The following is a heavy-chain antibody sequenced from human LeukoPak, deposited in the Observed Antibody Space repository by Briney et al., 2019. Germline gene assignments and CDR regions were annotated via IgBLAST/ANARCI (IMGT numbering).Heavy chain of an antibody. V-gene: IGHV3-30-3*01. CDR1: GFTFSSYA. Sequence: PGGSLRLSCAASGFTFSSYAMHWVRQAPGKGLEWVAVISYDGSNKYYADSVEGRFTISRDNSKNTLYLQMNSLRAENTAVYYCARDASYGGNAYFDYWGQGTLVTVSS. CDR2: ISYDGSNK. D-gene: IGHD4-23*01. J-gene: IGHJ4*02. CDR3: ARDASYGGNAYFDY.